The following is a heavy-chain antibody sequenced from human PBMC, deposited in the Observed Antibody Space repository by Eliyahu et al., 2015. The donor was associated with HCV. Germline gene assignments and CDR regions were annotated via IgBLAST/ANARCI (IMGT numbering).Heavy chain of an antibody. D-gene: IGHD4-17*01. J-gene: IGHJ4*02. CDR3: ARGRYGDDPGY. V-gene: IGHV4-59*07. CDR1: GXSISDSH. CDR2: TYYSGST. Sequence: VQLQESGPGLVKPSVTLSPTCSGSGXSISDSHWSWIRQPPGKPLEWIGHTYYSGSTNYNPSLKRRVTISVDTPKNQFSLRLTSVTAADTAVYYCARGRYGDDPGYWGQGTLVTVSS.